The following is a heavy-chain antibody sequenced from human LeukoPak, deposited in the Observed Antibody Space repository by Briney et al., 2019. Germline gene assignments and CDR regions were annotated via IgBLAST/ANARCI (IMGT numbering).Heavy chain of an antibody. V-gene: IGHV3-30-3*01. CDR3: ARDPLYGSGSYLLDY. Sequence: GGSLRLSCAASGFTFSSYAMHWVRQAPGKGLEWVAAISYDGSNKYYADSVKGRFTISRDNSKNTLYLQMNSLRAEDTAVYYCARDPLYGSGSYLLDYWGQGTLVTVSS. CDR1: GFTFSSYA. CDR2: ISYDGSNK. D-gene: IGHD3-10*01. J-gene: IGHJ4*02.